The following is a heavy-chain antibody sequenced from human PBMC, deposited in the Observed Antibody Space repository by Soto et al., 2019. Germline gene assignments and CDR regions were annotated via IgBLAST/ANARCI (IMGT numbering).Heavy chain of an antibody. CDR3: ATYAHHTFDS. D-gene: IGHD3-16*01. J-gene: IGHJ5*01. V-gene: IGHV3-7*01. CDR2: IKQDGSEK. CDR1: GFTFSNYW. Sequence: EVQLVESGGGLVQPGWSLRLSCAASGFTFSNYWMSWVRQAPGKGPEWVANIKQDGSEKNYVDSVEGRFTISRDNAKNSLYLQMNSLRAEDTAVYYCATYAHHTFDSWGQGTLVTVSS.